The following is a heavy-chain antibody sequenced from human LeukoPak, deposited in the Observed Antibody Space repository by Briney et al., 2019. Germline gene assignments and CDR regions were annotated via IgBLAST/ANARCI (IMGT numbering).Heavy chain of an antibody. V-gene: IGHV3-48*02. D-gene: IGHD2-2*01. CDR3: ARVAGDCSSTSCQPYYYYGMDV. CDR2: ISSSSSTI. Sequence: QAGGSLRLSCAASGFTFSSYSMNWVRLAPGKGLEWVSYISSSSSTIYYADSVKGRFTISRDNAKNSLYLQMNSLRDEDTAVYYCARVAGDCSSTSCQPYYYYGMDVWGQGTTVTVSS. CDR1: GFTFSSYS. J-gene: IGHJ6*02.